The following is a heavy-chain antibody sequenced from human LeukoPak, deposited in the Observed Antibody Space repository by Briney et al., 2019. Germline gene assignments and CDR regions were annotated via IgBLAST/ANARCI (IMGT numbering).Heavy chain of an antibody. CDR3: ARDPTQYLRYGHFDY. CDR2: INNVASHI. D-gene: IGHD5/OR15-5a*01. J-gene: IGHJ4*02. V-gene: IGHV3-21*01. CDR1: GFTFSSSA. Sequence: TGGSLRLSCAASGFTFSSSAMNWVRQAPGKGLEWVSSINNVASHIYYAHSVKGRFTISRDNAKNSLYLQMNSLSDEDTAVYYCARDPTQYLRYGHFDYWGQGTLFTVSS.